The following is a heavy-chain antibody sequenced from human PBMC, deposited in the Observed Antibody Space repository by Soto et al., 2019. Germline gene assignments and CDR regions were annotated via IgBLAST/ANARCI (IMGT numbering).Heavy chain of an antibody. D-gene: IGHD5-12*01. CDR2: IGTAGDP. J-gene: IGHJ6*02. CDR1: GFTFSSYD. CDR3: AGGSGYSGYQRSPFGMDV. V-gene: IGHV3-13*05. Sequence: VGSLRLSCAASGFTFSSYDMHWVRQATGKGLEWVSAIGTAGDPYYPGSVKGRFTISRENAKNSLYLQMNSLRAGDTAVYYCAGGSGYSGYQRSPFGMDVWSQGTTVTVSS.